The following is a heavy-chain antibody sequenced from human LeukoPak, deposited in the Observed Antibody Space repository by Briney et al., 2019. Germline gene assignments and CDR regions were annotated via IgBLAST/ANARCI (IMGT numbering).Heavy chain of an antibody. Sequence: ASVKVSCKTSGNTFTSYDINWVRQATGQGLEWMGWMNPGSGNTIYTQKFQGRVAMTRDTSTSTPYMELSSLRSEDTAVYYCARGGTLVQGVTILYGMDVWGQGTTVTVSS. J-gene: IGHJ6*02. V-gene: IGHV1-8*01. D-gene: IGHD3-10*01. CDR1: GNTFTSYD. CDR3: ARGGTLVQGVTILYGMDV. CDR2: MNPGSGNT.